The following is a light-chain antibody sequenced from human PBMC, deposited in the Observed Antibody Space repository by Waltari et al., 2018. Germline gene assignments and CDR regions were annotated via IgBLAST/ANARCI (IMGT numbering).Light chain of an antibody. CDR2: EFN. V-gene: IGLV2-23*02. Sequence: QSALTQPASVSGSPGQSITISCTGTSNDIGTYKFVSWYQQHPGKAPKLLIYEFNQRPSGISNRFSGSKSGNTAALTISGLQTEDEADYFCCSYVTGDTWVFGGGTKVAVL. J-gene: IGLJ3*02. CDR1: SNDIGTYKF. CDR3: CSYVTGDTWV.